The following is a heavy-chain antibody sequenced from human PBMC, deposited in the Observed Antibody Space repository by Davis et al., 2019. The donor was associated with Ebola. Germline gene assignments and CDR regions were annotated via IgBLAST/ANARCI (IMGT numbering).Heavy chain of an antibody. D-gene: IGHD3/OR15-3a*01. CDR3: ARDDLGYFDY. J-gene: IGHJ4*02. CDR1: GFTVSSNY. V-gene: IGHV3-53*04. Sequence: GESLKISCAASGFTVSSNYMSWVRQAPGKGLEWVSVIYSGGSTYYADSVKGRFTISRHNSKNTLYLQMNSLRAEDTAVYYCARDDLGYFDYWGQGTLVTVSS. CDR2: IYSGGST.